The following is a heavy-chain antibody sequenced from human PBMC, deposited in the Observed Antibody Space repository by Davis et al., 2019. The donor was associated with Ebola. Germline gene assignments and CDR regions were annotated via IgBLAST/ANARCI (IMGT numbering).Heavy chain of an antibody. CDR2: VILKSGAT. CDR3: ARGHNYAHEY. V-gene: IGHV1-2*06. J-gene: IGHJ4*02. Sequence: ASVKVSCQASGYTFTDYNIHWMRQAPGQGLEWLGRVILKSGATNYAQKFQGRVTMTRDTSISTVYMELSSLRYDDTADYYCARGHNYAHEYWGQGVLVTVSS. CDR1: GYTFTDYN. D-gene: IGHD4-11*01.